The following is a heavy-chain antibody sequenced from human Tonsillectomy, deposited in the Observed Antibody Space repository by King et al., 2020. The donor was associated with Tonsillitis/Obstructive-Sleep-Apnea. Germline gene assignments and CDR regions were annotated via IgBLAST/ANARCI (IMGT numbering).Heavy chain of an antibody. CDR3: VRGGYYSSPRCYGDGFDI. V-gene: IGHV3-7*01. Sequence: DVQLVESVGGLVQPGGSLRLSCAASGFTFSSYWMSWVRQAPGKGLEWVANITQDGSEKYYVDSVKGRFTISRDTAQNSLNLQMNSLRAEDTAVYYCVRGGYYSSPRCYGDGFDIWGQGTMVTVSS. CDR1: GFTFSSYW. CDR2: ITQDGSEK. D-gene: IGHD2-2*01. J-gene: IGHJ3*02.